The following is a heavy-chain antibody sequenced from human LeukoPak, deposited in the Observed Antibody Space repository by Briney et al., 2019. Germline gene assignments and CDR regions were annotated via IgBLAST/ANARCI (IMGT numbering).Heavy chain of an antibody. J-gene: IGHJ6*02. CDR2: ISGSGGST. Sequence: GGSLRLSCAASGFTFSTYAMTWVRQAPGKGLEWVSVISGSGGSTLYADSVKGRFTISRDNSKNTLYLQMNNLRGEDTAVYYCAKARDCSSTSCYIMSYGMDVWGQGTTVTVPS. D-gene: IGHD2-2*02. CDR3: AKARDCSSTSCYIMSYGMDV. V-gene: IGHV3-23*01. CDR1: GFTFSTYA.